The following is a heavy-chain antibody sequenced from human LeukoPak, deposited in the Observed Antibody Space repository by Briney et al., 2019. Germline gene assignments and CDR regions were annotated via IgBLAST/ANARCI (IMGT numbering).Heavy chain of an antibody. CDR1: GFTFSSYA. CDR3: ANTYYYDSSGPADY. Sequence: PGGSLRLSCAVSGFTFSSYAMSWVRQAPGKGLEWVSAISGSGGSTYYADSVKGRFTISRDNSKNTLYLQMNSLRAEDTAVYYCANTYYYDSSGPADYWGQGTLVTVSS. CDR2: ISGSGGST. V-gene: IGHV3-23*01. D-gene: IGHD3-22*01. J-gene: IGHJ4*02.